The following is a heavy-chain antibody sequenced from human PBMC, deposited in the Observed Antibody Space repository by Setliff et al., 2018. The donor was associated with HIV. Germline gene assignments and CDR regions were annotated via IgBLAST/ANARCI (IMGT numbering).Heavy chain of an antibody. Sequence: GGSLRLSCVASGFTFSTFAMHWVRQAPGKGLEWVSVISYDGSRTYYVDSVKGRFTISRDNSKNTLYLQLNSLRAEDTAVYYCARLRIIWRPDIVVVAAPISWGQGTLVTVSS. CDR3: ARLRIIWRPDIVVVAAPIS. D-gene: IGHD2-2*01. J-gene: IGHJ5*02. CDR1: GFTFSTFA. CDR2: ISYDGSRT. V-gene: IGHV3-30*07.